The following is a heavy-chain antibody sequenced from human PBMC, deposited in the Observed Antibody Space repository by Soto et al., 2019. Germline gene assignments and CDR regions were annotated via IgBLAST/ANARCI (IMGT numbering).Heavy chain of an antibody. D-gene: IGHD3-10*01. Sequence: EVQLVESGGGLVQPGRSLRLSCAASGFTFDDYAMHWVRQAPGKGLEWVSGISWNSGSIGYADSVKGRFTISRDNAKNSLYLQMNSLRAEDTALYYCAKDQGGLTMVRGRARDYWGQGTLVTVSS. J-gene: IGHJ4*02. V-gene: IGHV3-9*01. CDR1: GFTFDDYA. CDR3: AKDQGGLTMVRGRARDY. CDR2: ISWNSGSI.